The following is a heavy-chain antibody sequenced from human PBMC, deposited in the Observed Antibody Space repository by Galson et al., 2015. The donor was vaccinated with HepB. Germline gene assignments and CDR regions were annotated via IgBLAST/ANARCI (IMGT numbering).Heavy chain of an antibody. V-gene: IGHV3-23*01. J-gene: IGHJ6*02. CDR1: AITFSSSA. D-gene: IGHD3-3*01. Sequence: SLRLSCAASAITFSSSAMSWVRQAPGKGLEWVSSISGSGGSTYYAVSVKGRFTISRDNFKNTLYLQLNSLRAEDTATYYCVKSDSEVKNNDFWSGYWPDYYYGLDVWGQGTTVIVSS. CDR3: VKSDSEVKNNDFWSGYWPDYYYGLDV. CDR2: ISGSGGST.